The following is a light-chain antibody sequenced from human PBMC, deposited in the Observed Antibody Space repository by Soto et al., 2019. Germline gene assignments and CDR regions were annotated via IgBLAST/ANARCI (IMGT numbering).Light chain of an antibody. CDR2: EVN. Sequence: QSVLTQPASVSGSPGQSITISCTGTYSDVGVNIYVSWYQQHPGKVPKLLIYEVNTRPSGVSNRFSGSKSGNTASLTISGLQAEDEADYYCGSYTTTSTFVFGTGTKVTVL. V-gene: IGLV2-14*01. CDR1: YSDVGVNIY. J-gene: IGLJ1*01. CDR3: GSYTTTSTFV.